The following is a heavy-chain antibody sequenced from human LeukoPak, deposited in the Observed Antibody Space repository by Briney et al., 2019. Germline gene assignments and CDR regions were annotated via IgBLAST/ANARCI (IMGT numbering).Heavy chain of an antibody. CDR2: ISAYNGNT. J-gene: IGHJ5*02. D-gene: IGHD2-15*01. CDR1: GYTFTSYG. V-gene: IGHV1-18*04. Sequence: ASVKVSCKASGYTFTSYGLSWVRQAPGQELEWLGWISAYNGNTNYAQKLQGRVTMTTDTSTSTAYMELRSLRSDDTAVYYCASRMGRYWFDPWGQGTLVTVSS. CDR3: ASRMGRYWFDP.